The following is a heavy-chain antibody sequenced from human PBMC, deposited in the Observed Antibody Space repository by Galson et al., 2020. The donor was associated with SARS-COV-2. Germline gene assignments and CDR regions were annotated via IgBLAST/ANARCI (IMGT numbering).Heavy chain of an antibody. CDR2: IKSKTDGGTT. D-gene: IGHD3-22*01. J-gene: IGHJ2*01. CDR1: GFTFSNAW. V-gene: IGHV3-15*01. CDR3: TTEHYYDSSGYYGNWYFDL. Sequence: GGSLRLSCAASGFTFSNAWMSWVRQAPGKGLEWVGRIKSKTDGGTTDYAAPVKGRFTISRDDSKNTLYLQMNSLKTEDTAVYYCTTEHYYDSSGYYGNWYFDLWGRGTLVTVSS.